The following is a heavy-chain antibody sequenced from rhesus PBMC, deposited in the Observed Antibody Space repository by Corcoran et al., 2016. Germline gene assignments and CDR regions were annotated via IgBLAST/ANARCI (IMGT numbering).Heavy chain of an antibody. CDR2: IYGSGSST. V-gene: IGHV4-169*02. D-gene: IGHD6-31*01. Sequence: SWIRQAPGKGLEWIGYIYGSGSSTNYNPSLKSRVTLSVDTSKNQLSLKLSSVTAADTAVYYCASGSVAAAGGFDYWGQGVLVTVSP. J-gene: IGHJ4*01. CDR3: ASGSVAAAGGFDY.